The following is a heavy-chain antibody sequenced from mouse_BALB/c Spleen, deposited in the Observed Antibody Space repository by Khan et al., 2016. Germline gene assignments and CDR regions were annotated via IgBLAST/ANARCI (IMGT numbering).Heavy chain of an antibody. CDR2: IWAGGST. Sequence: QVQLKESGPGLVAPSQSLSITCTVSGFSLTSYGVHWVRQPPGKGLEWLGVIWAGGSTNYNSALMSRLSISKDNSKSQVFLKMNSLQTDDTAMYYCARDRRAYPESYWGQGTLVTVSA. D-gene: IGHD2-10*01. V-gene: IGHV2-9*02. CDR3: ARDRRAYPESY. J-gene: IGHJ3*01. CDR1: GFSLTSYG.